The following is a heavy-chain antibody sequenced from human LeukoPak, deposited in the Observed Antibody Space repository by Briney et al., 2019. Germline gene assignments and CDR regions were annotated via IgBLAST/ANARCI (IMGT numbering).Heavy chain of an antibody. CDR3: ARGRYYDSSGSGGAGDAFDI. V-gene: IGHV1-2*02. CDR1: GYTFTGYY. J-gene: IGHJ3*02. Sequence: GASVKVSCKASGYTFTGYYMHWVRQAPGQGLEWMGWINPNSGGTNYAQKFQGRVTMTRDTSISTAYMELSRLRSDDTAVYYCARGRYYDSSGSGGAGDAFDIWGQGTMVTVSS. D-gene: IGHD3-22*01. CDR2: INPNSGGT.